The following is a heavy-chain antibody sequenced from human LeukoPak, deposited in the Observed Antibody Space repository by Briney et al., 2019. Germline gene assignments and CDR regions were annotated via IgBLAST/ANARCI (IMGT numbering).Heavy chain of an antibody. CDR3: TRVLPGGYSYGAADS. V-gene: IGHV4-59*11. D-gene: IGHD5-18*01. CDR1: GASINSHY. J-gene: IGHJ4*02. Sequence: SETLSLTCTVSGASINSHYRSWMRQPPGKGLELIGYMYYTVSTNYNPPLNIRAPISLDTTRSHFSLYLNSVTAADTAVYYCTRVLPGGYSYGAADSWGQGTLVIVSS. CDR2: MYYTVST.